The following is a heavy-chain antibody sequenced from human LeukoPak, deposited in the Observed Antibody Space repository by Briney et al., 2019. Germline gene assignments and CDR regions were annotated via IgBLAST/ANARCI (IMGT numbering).Heavy chain of an antibody. J-gene: IGHJ4*02. CDR2: INPNSGGT. CDR1: GYTFTGYY. Sequence: ASVKVSCKASGYTFTGYYMHWVRQAPGQGLEWMGWINPNSGGTNYAQKFQGRVTMTRDTSTSTVYMELSSLRSEDTAVYYCASLANSGTETNFDYWGQGTLVTVSS. CDR3: ASLANSGTETNFDY. V-gene: IGHV1-2*02. D-gene: IGHD1-26*01.